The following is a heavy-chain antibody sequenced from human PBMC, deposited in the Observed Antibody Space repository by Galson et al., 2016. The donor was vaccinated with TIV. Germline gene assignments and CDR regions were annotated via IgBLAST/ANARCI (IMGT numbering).Heavy chain of an antibody. CDR3: ARAPISIFGLATSYYFDY. D-gene: IGHD3-3*01. Sequence: PALVKPTQTLTLTCTFSGFSLSTYGMSVGWISQPPGKALEWLARIDWDDDKFYNSSLKTRLTISKDISRNQVVLTMTNMDPVDTATYYCARAPISIFGLATSYYFDYWGQGTLVTVSS. CDR1: GFSLSTYGMS. J-gene: IGHJ4*02. V-gene: IGHV2-70*17. CDR2: IDWDDDK.